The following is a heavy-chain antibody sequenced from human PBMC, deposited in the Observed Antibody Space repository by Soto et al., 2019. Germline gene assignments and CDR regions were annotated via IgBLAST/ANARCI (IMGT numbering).Heavy chain of an antibody. V-gene: IGHV1-18*01. J-gene: IGHJ6*02. CDR3: VMVDNYVTPTPQDV. Sequence: QVQLVQSGDEVKKPGASVKVSCKASGYIFVNYGIAWVRQAPGQGLEWMGWISPYTGNTHSASKVQGRLTMTTHTSTSTAYMDLGSLTSVDTAVYYCVMVDNYVTPTPQDVWGQGTTVTVSS. CDR2: ISPYTGNT. D-gene: IGHD3-16*01. CDR1: GYIFVNYG.